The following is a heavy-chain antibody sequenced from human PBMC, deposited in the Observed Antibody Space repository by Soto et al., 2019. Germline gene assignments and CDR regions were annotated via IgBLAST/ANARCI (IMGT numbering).Heavy chain of an antibody. CDR3: ARDAPPEDY. J-gene: IGHJ4*02. CDR2: ISAYNGNT. V-gene: IGHV1-18*01. Sequence: ASVKVSCKASGYTFTSYYISWVRQAPGQGLEWMGWISAYNGNTNYAQKLQGRVTMTTDTSTSTAYKELRSLRSDDTAVYYCARDAPPEDYWGQGTLVTVSS. CDR1: GYTFTSYY.